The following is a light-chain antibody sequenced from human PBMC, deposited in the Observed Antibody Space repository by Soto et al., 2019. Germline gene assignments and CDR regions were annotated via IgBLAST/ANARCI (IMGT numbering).Light chain of an antibody. J-gene: IGKJ4*01. CDR1: QSVLYSSNNKNY. V-gene: IGKV4-1*01. CDR2: WAS. CDR3: QQSYSTPLP. Sequence: DDVMTQSPATLAVSLGERATINCKSSQSVLYSSNNKNYLAWYQQKQGQPPKLLIYWASTRECGVPDRFSGSGSGTDFTLTISSLQAEDVALYYCQQSYSTPLPFGG.